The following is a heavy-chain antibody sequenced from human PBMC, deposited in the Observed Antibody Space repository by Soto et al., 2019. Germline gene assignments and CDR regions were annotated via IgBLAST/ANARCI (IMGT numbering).Heavy chain of an antibody. D-gene: IGHD2-2*01. CDR2: INHSGST. CDR3: ARSSIVVVPAAYDY. V-gene: IGHV4-34*01. J-gene: IGHJ4*02. Sequence: SETLSLTCAVCGGSFSGYYWSGIRQPPGKGLEWIGEINHSGSTNYNPSLKSRVTISVDTSKNQFSLKLSSVTAADTAVYYCARSSIVVVPAAYDYWGQGTLVTVSS. CDR1: GGSFSGYY.